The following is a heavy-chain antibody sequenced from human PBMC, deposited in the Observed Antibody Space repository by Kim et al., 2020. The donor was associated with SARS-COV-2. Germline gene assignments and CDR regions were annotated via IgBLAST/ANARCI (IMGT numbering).Heavy chain of an antibody. D-gene: IGHD6-25*01. J-gene: IGHJ4*02. CDR2: IYYSGTT. Sequence: SETLSLTCSVSGGSISSNSYYWGWIRQPPGKGLEWIGSIYYSGTTYYNPSLKSRVTISVDKSKNHFSLKLRSVNAADTAMYYCARIFIAAAIDHWGQGTPVTVSA. CDR3: ARIFIAAAIDH. V-gene: IGHV4-39*02. CDR1: GGSISSNSYY.